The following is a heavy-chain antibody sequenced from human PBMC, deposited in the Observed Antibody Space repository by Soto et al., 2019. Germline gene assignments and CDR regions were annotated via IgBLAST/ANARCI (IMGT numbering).Heavy chain of an antibody. CDR3: ARDGWVRAVAGTGYYYGMDV. Sequence: SLRLSCAASGFTFSSYSMNWVRQAPGKGLEWVSYISSSSSTIYYADSVKGRLTISRDNAKNSLYLQMNSLRDEDTAVYYCARDGWVRAVAGTGYYYGMDVWGQGTTVTVSS. V-gene: IGHV3-48*02. CDR2: ISSSSSTI. D-gene: IGHD6-19*01. CDR1: GFTFSSYS. J-gene: IGHJ6*02.